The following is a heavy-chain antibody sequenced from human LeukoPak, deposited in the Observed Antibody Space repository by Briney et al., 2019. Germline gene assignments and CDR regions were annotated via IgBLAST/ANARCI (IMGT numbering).Heavy chain of an antibody. CDR2: IIPIFGTA. CDR1: GGTFSSYA. CDR3: YSNYEGYFDY. J-gene: IGHJ4*02. Sequence: SVKVSCKASGGTFSSYAISWVRQAPGQGLEWMGGIIPIFGTANYAQKFQGRVTITADESTSTAYMELSSLRSEDTAVCYCYSNYEGYFDYWGQGTLVTVSS. D-gene: IGHD4-11*01. V-gene: IGHV1-69*13.